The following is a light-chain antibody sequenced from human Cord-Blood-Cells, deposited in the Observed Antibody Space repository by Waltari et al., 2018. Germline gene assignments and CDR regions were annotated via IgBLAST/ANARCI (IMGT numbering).Light chain of an antibody. CDR3: QQYNNWPPVT. J-gene: IGKJ2*01. V-gene: IGKV3-15*01. CDR2: GAS. CDR1: QSVSSN. Sequence: EIVMTQSPATLSVSPGERATPPCRASQSVSSNLAWYQQKPGQAPRLLIYGASTRATGIPARFSGSGSGTEFTLTISSLQSEDFAVYYCQQYNNWPPVTFGQGTKLEIK.